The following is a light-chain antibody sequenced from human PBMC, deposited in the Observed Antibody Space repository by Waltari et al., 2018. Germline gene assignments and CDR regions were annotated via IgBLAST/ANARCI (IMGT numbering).Light chain of an antibody. V-gene: IGKV3-20*01. J-gene: IGKJ4*01. CDR1: QSVSSSY. CDR2: GAS. Sequence: ETVLTQSPGTLSLSPGERATLSSRASQSVSSSYLAWYQQKPGQAPRLLIYGASSRATGIPDRFSGSGSGTDFTLTISRLEPEDFAVYYCQQYGRSPLTFGGGTKVEIK. CDR3: QQYGRSPLT.